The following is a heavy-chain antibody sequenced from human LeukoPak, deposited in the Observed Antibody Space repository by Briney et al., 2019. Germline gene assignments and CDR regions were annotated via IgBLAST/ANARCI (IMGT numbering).Heavy chain of an antibody. Sequence: GRSLRLSCAASGFSFSRYGMHWVRQAPGKGLEWVANIKQDGSEKSYVESVRGRFTISRDNAKNSLYLQLNSLRAEDTALYYCARDNPPDYWGQGTLVTVSS. CDR3: ARDNPPDY. V-gene: IGHV3-7*03. CDR2: IKQDGSEK. J-gene: IGHJ4*02. CDR1: GFSFSRYG.